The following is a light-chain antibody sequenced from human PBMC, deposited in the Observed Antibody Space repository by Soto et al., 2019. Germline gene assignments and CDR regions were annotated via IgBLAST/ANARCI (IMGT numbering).Light chain of an antibody. V-gene: IGKV3-20*01. J-gene: IGKJ4*01. Sequence: EIVLTQSPATLSLSPGERATLSCRASQSVSSDLAWYQQKPGQAPRLLIYDASNRATGIPDRFSGSGSGTDFTLTISRLEPEDFAVYYCQQYGSSPLTFGGGTKVDIK. CDR2: DAS. CDR1: QSVSSD. CDR3: QQYGSSPLT.